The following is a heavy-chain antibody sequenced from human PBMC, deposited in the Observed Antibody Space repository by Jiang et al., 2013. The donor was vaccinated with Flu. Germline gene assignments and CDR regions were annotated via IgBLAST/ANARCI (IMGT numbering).Heavy chain of an antibody. CDR3: AKDIKVYYYGMDV. CDR2: ISWNSGSI. Sequence: SGISWNSGSIGYXDSVKGRFTISRDNAKNSLYLQMNSLRAEDTALYYCAKDIKVYYYGMDVWGQGTTVTVSS. J-gene: IGHJ6*02. V-gene: IGHV3-9*01.